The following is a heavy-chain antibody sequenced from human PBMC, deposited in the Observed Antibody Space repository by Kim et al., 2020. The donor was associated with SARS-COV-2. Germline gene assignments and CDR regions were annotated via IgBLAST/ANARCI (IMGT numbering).Heavy chain of an antibody. Sequence: GGSLRLSCAASGFTFSSYSMNWVRQAPGKGLEWVSSISSSSSYIYYADSVKGRFTISRDNAKNSLYLQMNSLRAEDTAVYYCARDLVVPARSYGMDVWGQGTTVTVSS. D-gene: IGHD2-2*01. J-gene: IGHJ6*02. CDR2: ISSSSSYI. CDR3: ARDLVVPARSYGMDV. V-gene: IGHV3-21*01. CDR1: GFTFSSYS.